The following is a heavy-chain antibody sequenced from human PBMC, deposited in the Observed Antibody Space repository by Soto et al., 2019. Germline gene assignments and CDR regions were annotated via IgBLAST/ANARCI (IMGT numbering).Heavy chain of an antibody. Sequence: GASVKVSCKASGGTFSSYAISWVRQAPGQGLEWMGGIIPIFGTADYAQKFQGRVTITADESTSTAYMELSSLRSEDTAVYYCACTVSNYYYYGMDVWXQGXTVXVSS. J-gene: IGHJ6*02. CDR2: IIPIFGTA. CDR3: ACTVSNYYYYGMDV. D-gene: IGHD2-8*01. V-gene: IGHV1-69*13. CDR1: GGTFSSYA.